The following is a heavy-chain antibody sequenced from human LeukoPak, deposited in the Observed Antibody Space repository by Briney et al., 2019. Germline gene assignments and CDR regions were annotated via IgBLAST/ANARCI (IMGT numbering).Heavy chain of an antibody. V-gene: IGHV3-23*01. Sequence: GGSLRLSCAVSGLTLRSFAMSWVRQPAGKGLEWVSAISGDGGSTEYADSVKGRFTISRDNSKNTVYLQMNSLRAGDTALYYCAAMTTAAANAFFYWGRGTVATVSA. CDR3: AAMTTAAANAFFY. CDR1: GLTLRSFA. CDR2: ISGDGGST. J-gene: IGHJ4*02. D-gene: IGHD2-2*01.